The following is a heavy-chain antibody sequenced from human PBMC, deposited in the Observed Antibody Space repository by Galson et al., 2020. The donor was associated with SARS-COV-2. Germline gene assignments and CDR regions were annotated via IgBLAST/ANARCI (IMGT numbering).Heavy chain of an antibody. CDR2: REEKGTT. V-gene: IGHV4-39*01. Sequence: SSGTLGRSRKGGGGERRRRREEGGGRGKERGKGGEGRGKREEKGTTYMKRCLKSRVTISVGTSKNQFSLKLNSVTAADTAVYYCATYLILLVNPYWCFDLWGRGTLVIVST. J-gene: IGHJ2*01. CDR3: ATYLILLVNPYWCFDL. D-gene: IGHD3-22*01. CDR1: GGERRRRREE.